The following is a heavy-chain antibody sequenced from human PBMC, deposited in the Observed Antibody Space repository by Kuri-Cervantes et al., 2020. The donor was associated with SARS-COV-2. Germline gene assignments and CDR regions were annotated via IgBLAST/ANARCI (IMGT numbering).Heavy chain of an antibody. CDR2: ISYDGSNK. V-gene: IGHV3-30-3*01. CDR3: AREISQSIAAAGTPLDY. CDR1: GFTFSSYA. J-gene: IGHJ4*02. Sequence: GGSLRLSCAASGFTFSSYAMHWVCQAPGKGLEWVAVISYDGSNKYYADSVKGRFTISRDNSKNTLYLQMNSLRAEDTAVYYCAREISQSIAAAGTPLDYWGQGTLVTVSS. D-gene: IGHD6-13*01.